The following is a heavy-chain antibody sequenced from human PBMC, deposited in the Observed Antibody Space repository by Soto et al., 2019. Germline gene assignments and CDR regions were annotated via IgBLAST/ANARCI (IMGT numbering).Heavy chain of an antibody. J-gene: IGHJ3*02. D-gene: IGHD6-6*01. Sequence: GGSLRLSCAASGFTFSSYSMNWVRQAPGKGLEWVSSISSSSSYIYYADSVKGRFTISRDNAKNSLYLQMNSLRAEDTAVYYCARDHISSSSAFDIWGQGTMVTVSS. V-gene: IGHV3-21*01. CDR3: ARDHISSSSAFDI. CDR2: ISSSSSYI. CDR1: GFTFSSYS.